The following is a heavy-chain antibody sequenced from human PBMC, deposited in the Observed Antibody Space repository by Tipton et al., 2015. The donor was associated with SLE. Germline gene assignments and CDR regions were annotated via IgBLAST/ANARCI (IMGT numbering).Heavy chain of an antibody. CDR3: ASLITMVHRANYYFYGMDV. CDR2: IYHSGTT. CDR1: GYSIRSDYY. Sequence: TLSLTCTVSGYSIRSDYYWGWIRQPPGKGLEWIGDIYHSGTTYYTPSPKSRVTISVDTSKNQLSLKLNSVTAADTAVYYCASLITMVHRANYYFYGMDVWGQGTAVTVSS. V-gene: IGHV4-38-2*02. J-gene: IGHJ6*02. D-gene: IGHD3-10*01.